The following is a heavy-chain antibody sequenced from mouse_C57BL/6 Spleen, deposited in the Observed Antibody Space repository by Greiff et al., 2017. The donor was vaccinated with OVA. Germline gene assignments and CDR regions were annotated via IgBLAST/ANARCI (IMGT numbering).Heavy chain of an antibody. D-gene: IGHD1-1*01. CDR3: AREWITTEYFDV. Sequence: EVQLQQSVAELVRPGASVKLSCTASGFNIKNTYMHWVKQRPEQGLEWIGRIDPANGNTKYDPKFHGKATITADTSSNTAYLQLSSLTTEDTAIDYCAREWITTEYFDVWGTGTTVTVSS. V-gene: IGHV14-3*01. CDR1: GFNIKNTY. J-gene: IGHJ1*03. CDR2: IDPANGNT.